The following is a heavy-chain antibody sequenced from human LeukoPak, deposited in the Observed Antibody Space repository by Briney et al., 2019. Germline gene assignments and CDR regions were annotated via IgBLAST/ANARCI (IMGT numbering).Heavy chain of an antibody. D-gene: IGHD2-15*01. CDR3: ARDVVVVAATPCYYYGMDV. J-gene: IGHJ6*02. Sequence: SETLSLTCAVYGGSFSGYYWSWIRQPPGKGLEWIGEINHSGSTNYNPSLRSRVTISVDTSKNQFSLKLSSVTAADTAVYYCARDVVVVAATPCYYYGMDVWGQGTTVTVSS. CDR1: GGSFSGYY. V-gene: IGHV4-34*01. CDR2: INHSGST.